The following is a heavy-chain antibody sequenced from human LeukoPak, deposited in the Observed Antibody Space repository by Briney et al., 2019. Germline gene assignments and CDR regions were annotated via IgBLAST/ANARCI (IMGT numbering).Heavy chain of an antibody. CDR1: GGSFSGDY. CDR3: ARVIKVSSGWYGNYYYYYMDV. CDR2: INHSGST. V-gene: IGHV4-34*01. D-gene: IGHD6-19*01. Sequence: PSETLSLTCAVYGGSFSGDYWSWIRQPPGKGLEWIGEINHSGSTNYNPSLKSRVTISVDTSKNQFSLKLSSVTAADTAVYYCARVIKVSSGWYGNYYYYYMDVWGKGTTVTVSS. J-gene: IGHJ6*03.